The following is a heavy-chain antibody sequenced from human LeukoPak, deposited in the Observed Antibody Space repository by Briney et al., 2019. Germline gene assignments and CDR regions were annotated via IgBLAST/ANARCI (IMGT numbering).Heavy chain of an antibody. J-gene: IGHJ4*02. D-gene: IGHD6-13*01. CDR2: IIPIFGTA. Sequence: SVKVSCKASGGTLSSYAISWVRQAPGQGLEWMGGIIPIFGTANYAQKLQGRVTMTTDTSTSTAYMELRSLRSDDTAVYYCARGRGSSWYGLTITYWGQGTLVTVSS. CDR3: ARGRGSSWYGLTITY. V-gene: IGHV1-69*05. CDR1: GGTLSSYA.